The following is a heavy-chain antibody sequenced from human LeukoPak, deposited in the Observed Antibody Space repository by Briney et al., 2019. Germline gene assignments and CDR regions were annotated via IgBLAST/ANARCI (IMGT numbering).Heavy chain of an antibody. V-gene: IGHV1-46*01. D-gene: IGHD6-13*01. CDR1: GYTFTSYY. CDR3: AREGGVHYSSSWPGRWFDT. J-gene: IGHJ5*02. Sequence: ASVKVSCKASGYTFTSYYMHWVRQAPGQGLEWMGIINPSGGSTSYAQKFQGRVTMTRDMSTRTVYMELSSLRSEDTAVYYCAREGGVHYSSSWPGRWFDTWGQGTLVTVSS. CDR2: INPSGGST.